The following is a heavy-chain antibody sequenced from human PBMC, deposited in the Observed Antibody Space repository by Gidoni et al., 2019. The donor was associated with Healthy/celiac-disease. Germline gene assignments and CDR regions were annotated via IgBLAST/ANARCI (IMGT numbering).Heavy chain of an antibody. D-gene: IGHD1-7*01. V-gene: IGHV3-48*03. CDR1: GFTLRSYE. CDR2: ISSSGSTI. CDR3: AREGTGTTNYYYGMDV. Sequence: EVQLVESGAGLVQPGGSLRLSCAASGFTLRSYEMNWVRQSPGKGLEWVSYISSSGSTIYYADSVKGRFTISRDNAKNSLYLQMNSLRAEDTAVYYCAREGTGTTNYYYGMDVWGQGTTVTVSS. J-gene: IGHJ6*02.